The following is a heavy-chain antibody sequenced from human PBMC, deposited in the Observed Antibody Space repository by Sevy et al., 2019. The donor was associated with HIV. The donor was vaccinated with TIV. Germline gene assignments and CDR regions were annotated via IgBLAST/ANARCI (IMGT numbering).Heavy chain of an antibody. CDR1: GDSISSSSYY. CDR3: ARRRSGSSSGRWFDP. V-gene: IGHV4-39*01. CDR2: VYYTGIS. Sequence: SETLSLTCTVSGDSISSSSYYWGWIRQPPGKGLEWIGSVYYTGISFYTPSLKSRVTISVDTSKNQFSLKLTSVTAADTAVYYCARRRSGSSSGRWFDPWGRGALVTVSS. D-gene: IGHD6-6*01. J-gene: IGHJ5*02.